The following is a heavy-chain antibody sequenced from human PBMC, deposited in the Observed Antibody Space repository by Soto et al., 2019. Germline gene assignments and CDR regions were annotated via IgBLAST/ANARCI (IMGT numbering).Heavy chain of an antibody. V-gene: IGHV3-30*18. Sequence: QAQLVESGGGVVQPGRSLRLSCAASGFTFSSCGMHWVRQAPGKGLEWVAVISYDGSNKYYADSVKGRFTISRDNSKNTLYLQMNSLRAEDTAVYYCAKGYQQWELLRGVVYWGQGTLVTVSS. CDR2: ISYDGSNK. J-gene: IGHJ4*02. CDR3: AKGYQQWELLRGVVY. CDR1: GFTFSSCG. D-gene: IGHD1-26*01.